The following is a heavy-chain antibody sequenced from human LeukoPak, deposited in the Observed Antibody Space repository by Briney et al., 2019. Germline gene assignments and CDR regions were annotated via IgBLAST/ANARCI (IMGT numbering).Heavy chain of an antibody. CDR3: VGGTRYYYYYYMDV. CDR2: ITPIFGTA. J-gene: IGHJ6*03. D-gene: IGHD3-16*01. CDR1: GGTFSSYA. Sequence: SVKVSCKASGGTFSSYAISWVRQAPGQGLEWMGGITPIFGTANYAQKFQGRVTITTDESTSTAYMELSSLRSEDTAVYYCVGGTRYYYYYYMDVWGKGTTVTVSS. V-gene: IGHV1-69*05.